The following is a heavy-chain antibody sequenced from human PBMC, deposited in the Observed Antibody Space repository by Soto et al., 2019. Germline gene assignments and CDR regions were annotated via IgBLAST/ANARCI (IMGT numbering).Heavy chain of an antibody. V-gene: IGHV3-9*01. CDR2: ISWHSGSI. CDR1: GFTFDDYA. CDR3: ATDRLGYCSSTSCYFEL. D-gene: IGHD2-2*01. J-gene: IGHJ4*02. Sequence: EVQLVESGGGLVQPGRSLRLSCAASGFTFDDYAMHWVRQAPGKGLDWVSGISWHSGSIGYADSVKGRFTISRDNAKNSLYLHLTRLRAEDTALYYCATDRLGYCSSTSCYFELWGQGTLVTVSS.